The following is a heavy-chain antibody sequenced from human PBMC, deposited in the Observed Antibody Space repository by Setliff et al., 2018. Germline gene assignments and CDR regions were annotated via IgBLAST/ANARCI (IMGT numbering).Heavy chain of an antibody. Sequence: PSETLSLTCTVSGGSISTNSYYWGWIRQPPGKGLEWIGEIYHDGNDKYTPSVHYSPSLKSRVTISIDKSNNQFSLKLTSMTAADTAVYYCAKGGGRYHSDSWGQGTLVTVSS. CDR1: GGSISTNSYY. CDR2: IYHDGND. CDR3: AKGGGRYHSDS. J-gene: IGHJ4*02. D-gene: IGHD1-1*01. V-gene: IGHV4-39*07.